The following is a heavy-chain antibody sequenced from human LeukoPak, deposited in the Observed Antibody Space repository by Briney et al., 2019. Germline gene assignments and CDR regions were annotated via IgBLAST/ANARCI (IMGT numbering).Heavy chain of an antibody. CDR1: GFTFTKFW. CDR2: IKQDGSEK. CDR3: ARVPNGYQLLGYPPYYYYYYMDV. J-gene: IGHJ6*03. D-gene: IGHD2-2*01. V-gene: IGHV3-7*01. Sequence: GGSLRLSCAASGFTFTKFWMSWVRQAPGKGLEWVANIKQDGSEKYYVDSVKGRFTISRDNAKNSLYLQMNSLRAEDTAVYYCARVPNGYQLLGYPPYYYYYYMDVWGKGTTVTISS.